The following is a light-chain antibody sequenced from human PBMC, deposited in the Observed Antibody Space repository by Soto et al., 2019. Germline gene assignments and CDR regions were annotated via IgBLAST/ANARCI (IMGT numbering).Light chain of an antibody. CDR1: QSISSW. CDR2: DAS. Sequence: DIQMTQSPSTLSASVGDRVTITCRASQSISSWLAWYQQKPGKAPKLLIYDASSLESGVSSRFSGSGSGTEFTLTISSLQPDDFATYYCQQYNSYWATFGRGTKVDIK. CDR3: QQYNSYWAT. J-gene: IGKJ2*01. V-gene: IGKV1-5*01.